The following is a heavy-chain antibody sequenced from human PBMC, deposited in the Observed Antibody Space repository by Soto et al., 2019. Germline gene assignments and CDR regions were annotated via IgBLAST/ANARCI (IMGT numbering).Heavy chain of an antibody. CDR1: GFTVSSND. CDR2: IYSGGST. D-gene: IGHD5-12*01. J-gene: IGHJ4*02. CDR3: ARVQFIVATIHYFDY. V-gene: IGHV3-53*04. Sequence: GGSLRLSCAASGFTVSSNDMSWVRQAPGKGLEWVSVIYSGGSTYYADSVKGRFTISRHNSKDTLNLQMNSLRAEDTAVYYCARVQFIVATIHYFDYWGQGTLVTVSS.